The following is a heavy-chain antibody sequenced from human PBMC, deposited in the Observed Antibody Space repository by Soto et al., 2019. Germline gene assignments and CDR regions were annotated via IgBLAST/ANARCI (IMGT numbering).Heavy chain of an antibody. D-gene: IGHD3-10*01. CDR3: ARHSPFTITMVREPIQNYYMDV. J-gene: IGHJ6*03. Sequence: SETLSLTCTVSGGSISSYYWSWIRQPPGKGLEWIGDIYYSGSTNYNPSLKSRVTIPIDTSKNQFSLKLSSVTAADTAVYYCARHSPFTITMVREPIQNYYMDVWGKGTTVTVSS. V-gene: IGHV4-59*08. CDR2: IYYSGST. CDR1: GGSISSYY.